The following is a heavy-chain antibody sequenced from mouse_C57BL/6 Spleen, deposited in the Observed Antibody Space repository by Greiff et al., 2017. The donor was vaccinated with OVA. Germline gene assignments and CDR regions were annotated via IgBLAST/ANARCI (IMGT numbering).Heavy chain of an antibody. D-gene: IGHD2-1*01. CDR1: GYTFTDYN. CDR3: ARTSWDGNYFDY. V-gene: IGHV1-18*01. Sequence: VQLQQSGPELVKPGASVKIPCKASGYTFTDYNMDWVKQSHGKSLEWIGDINPNNGGTIYNQKFKGKATLTVDKSSSTAYMELRSLTSEDTAVYYCARTSWDGNYFDYWGQGTTLTVSS. CDR2: INPNNGGT. J-gene: IGHJ2*01.